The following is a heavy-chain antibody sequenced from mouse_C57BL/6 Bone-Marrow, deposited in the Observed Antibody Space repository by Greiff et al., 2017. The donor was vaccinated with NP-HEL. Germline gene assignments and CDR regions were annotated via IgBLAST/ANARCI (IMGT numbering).Heavy chain of an antibody. V-gene: IGHV1-15*01. CDR1: GYTFTDYE. J-gene: IGHJ1*03. CDR2: IDPETGGT. CDR3: TLGYFDV. Sequence: QVQLQQSGAELVRPGASVTLSCKASGYTFTDYEMHWVKQTPVHGLEWIGAIDPETGGTAYNQKFKGKAILTADKSSSTAYMEIRSLTADDSAVYYCTLGYFDVWGTGTTVTVSS.